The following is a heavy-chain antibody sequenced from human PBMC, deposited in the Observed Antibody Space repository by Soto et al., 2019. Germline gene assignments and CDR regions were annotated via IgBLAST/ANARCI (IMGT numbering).Heavy chain of an antibody. V-gene: IGHV3-23*01. D-gene: IGHD5-18*01. Sequence: GGSLRLSCVASGFTFSNNDMTWVRQAPGKGLEWVSTIDGTSTFSNYADSVKGRFTISRDNSKNTLYLQMNSLRAEDTAVYYCARDPGYSYGWAYWGQGTLVTVSS. CDR1: GFTFSNND. CDR3: ARDPGYSYGWAY. J-gene: IGHJ4*02. CDR2: IDGTSTFS.